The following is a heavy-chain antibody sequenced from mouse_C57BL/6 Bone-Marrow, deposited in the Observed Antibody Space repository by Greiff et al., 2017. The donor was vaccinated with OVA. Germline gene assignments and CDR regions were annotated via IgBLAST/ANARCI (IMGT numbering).Heavy chain of an antibody. D-gene: IGHD2-3*01. J-gene: IGHJ1*03. CDR1: GYTFTSYW. V-gene: IGHV1-55*01. Sequence: VQLQQPGAELVKPGASVKMSCKASGYTFTSYWITWVKQRPGQGLEWIGDIYPGSGSTNYNEKFKSKATLTVDTSSSTAYMQLSSLTSEDSAVYYCARRDGYYVWYFDVWGTGTTVTVSS. CDR3: ARRDGYYVWYFDV. CDR2: IYPGSGST.